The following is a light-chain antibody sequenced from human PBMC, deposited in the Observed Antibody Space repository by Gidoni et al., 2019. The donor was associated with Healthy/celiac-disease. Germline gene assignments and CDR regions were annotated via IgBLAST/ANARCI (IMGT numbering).Light chain of an antibody. CDR2: DVS. CDR1: SSDVGGYNY. V-gene: IGLV2-14*03. CDR3: SSYTSSSGRV. J-gene: IGLJ2*01. Sequence: QSALTQPASVSGSPGQSLTISCTGTSSDVGGYNYVSWYQQHPGKAPKLIIYDVSNRPSGVSNRFSCSKSGNTASLTISGLQAEDEADYYCSSYTSSSGRVFGGGTKLTVL.